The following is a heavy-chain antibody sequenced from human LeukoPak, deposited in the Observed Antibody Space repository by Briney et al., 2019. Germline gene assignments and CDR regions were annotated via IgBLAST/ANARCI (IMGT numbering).Heavy chain of an antibody. Sequence: PLETLSLTCTVSGGSISSGGYYWSWIRQHPGKGLEWIGYIYYSGSTYYNPSLKSRVTISVDTSKNQFSLKLSSVTAADTAVYYCTGGNSDWFDPWGQGTLVTVSS. J-gene: IGHJ5*02. CDR3: TGGNSDWFDP. V-gene: IGHV4-31*03. D-gene: IGHD4-23*01. CDR2: IYYSGST. CDR1: GGSISSGGYY.